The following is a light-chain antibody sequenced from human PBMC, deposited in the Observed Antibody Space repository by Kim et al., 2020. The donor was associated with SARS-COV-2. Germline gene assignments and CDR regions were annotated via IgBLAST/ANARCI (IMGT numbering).Light chain of an antibody. J-gene: IGKJ5*01. V-gene: IGKV3-15*01. CDR1: QSVNSN. Sequence: YPGERATLSCTASQSVNSNLAWYQQKPGQAPTLLIYGASSRATGTPARFSGSGSGTEFTLTISSLRAEDFALYYCQQYNNWPPITFGQGTRLEIK. CDR2: GAS. CDR3: QQYNNWPPIT.